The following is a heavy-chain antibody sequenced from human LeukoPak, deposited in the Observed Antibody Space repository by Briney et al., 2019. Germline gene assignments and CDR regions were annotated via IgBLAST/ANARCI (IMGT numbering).Heavy chain of an antibody. CDR1: GYTFTSYG. D-gene: IGHD3-10*01. Sequence: ASVKVSCKASGYTFTSYGISWVRQAPGQGLEWMGWISAYNGNTNYAQKLQGRVTMTTGTSTSTAYMELRSLRSDDTAVYYCARDRFGLLWFGEFHFDYWGQGTLVTVSS. CDR2: ISAYNGNT. V-gene: IGHV1-18*01. J-gene: IGHJ4*02. CDR3: ARDRFGLLWFGEFHFDY.